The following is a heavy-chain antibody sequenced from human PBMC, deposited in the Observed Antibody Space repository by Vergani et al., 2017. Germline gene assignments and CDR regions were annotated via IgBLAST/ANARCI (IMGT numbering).Heavy chain of an antibody. CDR1: GFTFNHYA. CDR3: ARDALTIVPAAIFGDMRYYYYYMDG. D-gene: IGHD2-2*02. Sequence: EVQLLESGGDLVQPGGSLRLSCAASGFTFNHYAMNWVRQAPGKGLEWVSGISGSGGSTYYADSVKGRFTISRDNAKNSLYLQMNSLGAEDTAVYYCARDALTIVPAAIFGDMRYYYYYMDGWSKGTTVTVSS. J-gene: IGHJ6*03. CDR2: ISGSGGST. V-gene: IGHV3-23*01.